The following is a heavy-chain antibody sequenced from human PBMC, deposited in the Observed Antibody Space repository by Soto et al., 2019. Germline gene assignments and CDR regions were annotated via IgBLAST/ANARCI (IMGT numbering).Heavy chain of an antibody. Sequence: QVQLVQSGAEVKKHGSSVKVSCKASGGTFSSYAISWVRQAPGQGLEWMGGIIPIFGTANYAQKFQGRVTITADESTSTAYMELSSMRSEDTAVYYCAKQGTWYYYDSSGYYQFDYWGQGTLVTVSS. CDR1: GGTFSSYA. J-gene: IGHJ4*02. V-gene: IGHV1-69*01. CDR2: IIPIFGTA. D-gene: IGHD3-22*01. CDR3: AKQGTWYYYDSSGYYQFDY.